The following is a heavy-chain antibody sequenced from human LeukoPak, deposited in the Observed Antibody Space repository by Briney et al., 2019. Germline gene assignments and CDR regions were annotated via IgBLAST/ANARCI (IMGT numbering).Heavy chain of an antibody. V-gene: IGHV5-51*01. CDR1: GYIFTSYW. Sequence: GESLQISCKGSGYIFTSYWIGWVRQLPGKGLEWMGIIYPGDSDTRYSPSFQGQVTISADKSISTAYLQWSSLKASDTAMYYCAREGSSWYRDYYYGMDVWGQGTTVTVSS. CDR3: AREGSSWYRDYYYGMDV. J-gene: IGHJ6*02. CDR2: IYPGDSDT. D-gene: IGHD6-13*01.